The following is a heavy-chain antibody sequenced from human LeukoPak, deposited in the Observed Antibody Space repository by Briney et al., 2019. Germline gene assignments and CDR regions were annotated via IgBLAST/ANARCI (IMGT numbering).Heavy chain of an antibody. D-gene: IGHD2-8*01. Sequence: PGGSLRLSCATSGFTFNDYAMYWVRQAPGKGLEWVSGISWNSRSIAYADSVKGRFTISRDNAKNSLYLQMNSLRAEDTAVYYCAKWARYCTNGVCYYFDYWGQGTLVTVSS. V-gene: IGHV3-9*01. CDR2: ISWNSRSI. CDR3: AKWARYCTNGVCYYFDY. CDR1: GFTFNDYA. J-gene: IGHJ4*02.